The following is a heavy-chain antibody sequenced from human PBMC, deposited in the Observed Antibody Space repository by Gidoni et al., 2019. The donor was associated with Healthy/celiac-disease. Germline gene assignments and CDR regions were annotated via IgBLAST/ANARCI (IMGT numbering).Heavy chain of an antibody. V-gene: IGHV1-2*02. D-gene: IGHD4-4*01. CDR3: ARTGNYGWFDP. CDR1: GHPFTGYY. CDR2: INPNSGGT. J-gene: IGHJ5*02. Sequence: QVQLVQSGAEVKKPGASVKVSCKASGHPFTGYYMHWVRQAPGQGLEWMGWINPNSGGTTYAQKFQGRVTMTRDTSISTAYMELSRLRSDDTAVYYCARTGNYGWFDPWGQGTLVTVSS.